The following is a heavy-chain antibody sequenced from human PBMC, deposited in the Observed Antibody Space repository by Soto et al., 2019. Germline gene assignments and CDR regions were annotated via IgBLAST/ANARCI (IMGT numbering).Heavy chain of an antibody. V-gene: IGHV4-34*01. D-gene: IGHD3-10*01. CDR1: GGSFSGYY. Sequence: SETLSLTCAVYGGSFSGYYWSWIRQPPGKGLEWIGEINHSGSTNYNPSLKSRVTISVDTSKNQFSLKLSSVTAADTAVYYCARGLKRMVRGVDFDYWGQGTLVTVSS. J-gene: IGHJ4*02. CDR3: ARGLKRMVRGVDFDY. CDR2: INHSGST.